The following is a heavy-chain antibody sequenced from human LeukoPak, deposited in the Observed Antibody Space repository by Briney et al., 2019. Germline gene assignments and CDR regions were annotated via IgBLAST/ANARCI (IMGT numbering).Heavy chain of an antibody. CDR3: ARLMVTAWYEALDI. V-gene: IGHV3-74*01. Sequence: PGGSLRLSCAASGFTFSSYWMHWVRQAPGKGLVWVSRINSDGSRTSYADSVKGRFIISRDNAKNTMYLQMNSLRAEDTAVYYCARLMVTAWYEALDIWGQGTKVTVSS. D-gene: IGHD2-21*02. CDR2: INSDGSRT. CDR1: GFTFSSYW. J-gene: IGHJ3*02.